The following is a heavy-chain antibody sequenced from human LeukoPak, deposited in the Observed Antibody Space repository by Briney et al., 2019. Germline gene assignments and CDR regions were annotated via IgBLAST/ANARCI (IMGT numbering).Heavy chain of an antibody. CDR3: ARLSGYNWNLLDY. D-gene: IGHD1-20*01. CDR1: GDTFSNNA. Sequence: GASVKVSCKTSGDTFSNNAIGWVRQAPGQGLEWMGRIIPTLDLSNHAQKFQGRVTITADKSTSTAYMELSRLTSEDTAIYYCARLSGYNWNLLDYWGQGTLVTVSS. V-gene: IGHV1-69*04. CDR2: IIPTLDLS. J-gene: IGHJ4*02.